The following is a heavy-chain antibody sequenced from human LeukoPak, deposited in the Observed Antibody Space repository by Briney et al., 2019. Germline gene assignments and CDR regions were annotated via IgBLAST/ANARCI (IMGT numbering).Heavy chain of an antibody. CDR3: ARDLTGDYGATYGMDV. D-gene: IGHD4-17*01. CDR1: GYTFTSYY. J-gene: IGHJ6*02. V-gene: IGHV1-46*01. Sequence: EASVKVSCKASGYTFTSYYMHWVRQAPGQGLEWMGIINPSGGSTSYAQKFQGRVTMTRDTSTSTVYMELSSLRSEDTAVYYCARDLTGDYGATYGMDVWGQGTTVTVSS. CDR2: INPSGGST.